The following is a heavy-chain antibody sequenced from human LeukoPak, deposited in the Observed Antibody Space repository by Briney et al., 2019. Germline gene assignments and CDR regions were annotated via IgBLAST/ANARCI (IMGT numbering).Heavy chain of an antibody. CDR2: INIDGTTT. CDR1: GFTFTSHW. J-gene: IGHJ4*02. D-gene: IGHD1/OR15-1a*01. Sequence: PGGSLRLSCVASGFTFTSHWMHWFRQAPGKGLVGVSRINIDGTTTGYADSVRGRFTISRDNAKSTLYLQMNGLRAEDTAVYYCARDLTWNTADYWGQGTLVTVSS. V-gene: IGHV3-74*01. CDR3: ARDLTWNTADY.